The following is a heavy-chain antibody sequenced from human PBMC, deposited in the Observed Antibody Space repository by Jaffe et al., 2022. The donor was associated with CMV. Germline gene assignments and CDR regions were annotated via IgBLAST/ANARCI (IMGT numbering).Heavy chain of an antibody. V-gene: IGHV3-7*03. D-gene: IGHD4-17*01. CDR2: VKQDGNEK. CDR3: ARSVSTVTTSIWYFDL. CDR1: EFTFSKYW. Sequence: EELLVESGGGLVQPGGSLRLSCAASEFTFSKYWMTWVRQAPGKGLEWVASVKQDGNEKHYVDSVEGRFTISRDNAKNSLYLQMDSLRADDTAVYYCARSVSTVTTSIWYFDLWGRGTLVTVSS. J-gene: IGHJ2*01.